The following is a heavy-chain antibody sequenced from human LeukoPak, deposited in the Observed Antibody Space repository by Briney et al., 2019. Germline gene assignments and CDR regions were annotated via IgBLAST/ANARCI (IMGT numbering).Heavy chain of an antibody. V-gene: IGHV4-4*07. J-gene: IGHJ6*03. Sequence: PSETLSLTCAVSGYSISSGYYWGWIRQPAGKGLEWIGRIYTSGSTNYNPSLKSRVTMSVDTSKNQSSLKLSSVTAADTAVYYCASERVVPAAMGARPAYYYMDVWGKGTTVTVSS. CDR2: IYTSGST. D-gene: IGHD2-2*01. CDR3: ASERVVPAAMGARPAYYYMDV. CDR1: GYSISSGYY.